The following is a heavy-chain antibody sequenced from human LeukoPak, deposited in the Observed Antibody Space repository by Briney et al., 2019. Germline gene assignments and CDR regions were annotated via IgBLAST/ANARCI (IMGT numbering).Heavy chain of an antibody. Sequence: ASVKVSCKASGYTFTSNDINWVRQATGQGLEWMGWMNPNSGNTGYAQKFQGRVTMTRNSSISTVYMEMSSLSFEDTAVYFCARSNNLGRGYYYPCAMDVWGQGTTVTVSS. V-gene: IGHV1-8*01. CDR1: GYTFTSND. CDR2: MNPNSGNT. CDR3: ARSNNLGRGYYYPCAMDV. J-gene: IGHJ6*02. D-gene: IGHD3-16*01.